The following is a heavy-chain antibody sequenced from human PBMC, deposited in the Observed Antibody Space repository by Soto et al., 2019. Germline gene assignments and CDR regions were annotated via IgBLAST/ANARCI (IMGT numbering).Heavy chain of an antibody. Sequence: EVQLVESGGGLVEPGGSLRLSCAASGFTFKSAWMNWVRQAPGKGLEWVGRIYSRADGGTTDYAAPVKGRFTISRDVSEDTLFLQMSNLKTEDTAVYFCATEQTFSSGCFDSWGQGTLVTVSS. CDR2: IYSRADGGTT. J-gene: IGHJ4*02. CDR1: GFTFKSAW. CDR3: ATEQTFSSGCFDS. V-gene: IGHV3-15*07. D-gene: IGHD6-19*01.